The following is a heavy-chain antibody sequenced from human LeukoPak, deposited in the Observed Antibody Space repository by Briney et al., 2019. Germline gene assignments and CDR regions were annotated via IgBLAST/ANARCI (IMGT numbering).Heavy chain of an antibody. J-gene: IGHJ4*02. CDR2: TRNKANSYTT. CDR1: GFTFSDHY. Sequence: GGSLRLSCAASGFTFSDHYMDWVRQAPGKGLEWVGRTRNKANSYTTEYAASVKGRFTISRDDSKNTLYLQMNSLKTEDTAVYYCTTENYDFWSGYSAAFDYWGQGTLVTVSS. D-gene: IGHD3-3*01. V-gene: IGHV3-72*01. CDR3: TTENYDFWSGYSAAFDY.